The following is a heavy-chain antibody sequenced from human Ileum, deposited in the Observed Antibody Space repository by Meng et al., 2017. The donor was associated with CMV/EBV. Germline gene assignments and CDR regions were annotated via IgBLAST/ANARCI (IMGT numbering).Heavy chain of an antibody. J-gene: IGHJ4*02. CDR1: GFTVSSNY. CDR2: IYSGGST. V-gene: IGHV3-53*01. CDR3: ATGGKYCSGTSCYDY. Sequence: GESLKISCAASGFTVSSNYMSWVRQAPGKGLEWVSVIYSGGSTYYADSVKGRFTISRDNSKNTLYLQMNSLRAEDTAVYFCATGGKYCSGTSCYDYWGQGTLVTVSS. D-gene: IGHD2-2*01.